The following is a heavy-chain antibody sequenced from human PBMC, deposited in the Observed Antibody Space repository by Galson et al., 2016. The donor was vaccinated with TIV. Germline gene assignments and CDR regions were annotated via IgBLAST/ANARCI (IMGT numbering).Heavy chain of an antibody. CDR2: IIPLFGTI. V-gene: IGHV1-69*13. CDR1: GGTFSTYV. CDR3: AKDRNTAFDTHYSYYGLDV. J-gene: IGHJ6*02. Sequence: SVKVSCKASGGTFSTYVFNWVRLAPGQGLEWMGGIIPLFGTINYAQKFQGRVTITADESSTTVYMELNSLRSDDTAVYYCAKDRNTAFDTHYSYYGLDVWGQGTTVIVSS. D-gene: IGHD5-18*01.